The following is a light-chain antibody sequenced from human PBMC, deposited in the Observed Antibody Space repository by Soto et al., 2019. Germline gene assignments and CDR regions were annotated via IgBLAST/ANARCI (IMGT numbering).Light chain of an antibody. CDR3: QQRSNWWT. J-gene: IGKJ1*01. V-gene: IGKV3-11*01. CDR1: QSVSSY. Sequence: EIVLTQSPATLSLXPGERATLSCRASQSVSSYLAWYQQKPGQAPRLLIYDASNRATGIPARFSGSGSGTDFTLTISSLEPEDFAVYYCQQRSNWWTFGQGTKV. CDR2: DAS.